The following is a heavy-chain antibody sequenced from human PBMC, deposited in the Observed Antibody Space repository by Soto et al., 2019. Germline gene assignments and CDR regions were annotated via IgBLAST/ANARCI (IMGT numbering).Heavy chain of an antibody. D-gene: IGHD3-10*01. CDR2: IIPILGIA. J-gene: IGHJ4*02. Sequence: QVQLVQSGAEVKKPGSSVKVSCKASGGTFSSYTISWVRQAPGQGLEWMGRIIPILGIANYAQKFQGRVXIXVDKPTSTAYMGLSSLRSEDTAVYYCARDGYGSGSNWGQGTLVTVSS. V-gene: IGHV1-69*08. CDR1: GGTFSSYT. CDR3: ARDGYGSGSN.